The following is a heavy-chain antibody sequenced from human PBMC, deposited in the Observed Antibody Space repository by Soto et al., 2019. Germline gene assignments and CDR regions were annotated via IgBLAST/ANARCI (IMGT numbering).Heavy chain of an antibody. J-gene: IGHJ4*02. CDR2: INEDGSEK. Sequence: GGSLRLSCAASGFSFTSYWMDWVRQAPGKGLEWVAMINEDGSEKYYVDSVKGRFTISRGNSKNTLYLQMNSLKTEDTAVYYCTTGLSNGYYNFDYWGQGTPVTVS. D-gene: IGHD3-22*01. V-gene: IGHV3-7*05. CDR1: GFSFTSYW. CDR3: TTGLSNGYYNFDY.